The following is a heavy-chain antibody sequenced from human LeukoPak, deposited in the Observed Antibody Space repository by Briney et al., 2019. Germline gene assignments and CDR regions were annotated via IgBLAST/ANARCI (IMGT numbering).Heavy chain of an antibody. CDR3: ARLPHYDSSGLDAFDI. J-gene: IGHJ3*02. Sequence: GGSLRLSCAASGFTVSSNYMSWVRQAPGKGLEWVSVIYSGGSTYYADSVKGRFTISRDNSKNTLYFQMNSLRAEDTAVYYCARLPHYDSSGLDAFDIWGQGTMVTVSS. D-gene: IGHD3-22*01. CDR1: GFTVSSNY. CDR2: IYSGGST. V-gene: IGHV3-53*01.